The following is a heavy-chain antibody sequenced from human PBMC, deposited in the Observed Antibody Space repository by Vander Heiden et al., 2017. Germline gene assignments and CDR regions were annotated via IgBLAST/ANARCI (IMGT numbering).Heavy chain of an antibody. Sequence: QLQLQESGPGLAKPSQTLSVTCTVPACSFNSGGDYWSWVRQHPEKGLEWIGNIYNSWRTDYNPSLKSRVTISVDTSKNQFSLRRRSVTAADTAVYYCARSGDGWFLYFDCWGQGTLVAVSS. D-gene: IGHD6-19*01. CDR1: ACSFNSGGDY. CDR2: IYNSWRT. CDR3: ARSGDGWFLYFDC. J-gene: IGHJ4*02. V-gene: IGHV4-31*02.